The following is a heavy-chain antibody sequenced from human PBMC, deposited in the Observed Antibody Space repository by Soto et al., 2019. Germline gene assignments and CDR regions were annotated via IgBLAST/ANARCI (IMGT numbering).Heavy chain of an antibody. CDR2: ISSNGGST. J-gene: IGHJ4*02. CDR1: GFTFSSYA. V-gene: IGHV3-64D*08. CDR3: VKDSYGSGSYWIPKKQLDY. Sequence: GESLKISCSASGFTFSSYAMHWVRQAPGKGLEYVSAISSNGGSTYYADSVKGRFTISRDNSKNTLYLQMSSLRAEDTAVYYCVKDSYGSGSYWIPKKQLDYWGQGTLVTVSS. D-gene: IGHD3-10*01.